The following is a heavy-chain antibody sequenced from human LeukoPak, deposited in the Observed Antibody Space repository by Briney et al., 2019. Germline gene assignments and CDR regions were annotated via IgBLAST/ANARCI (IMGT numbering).Heavy chain of an antibody. D-gene: IGHD3-3*01. CDR1: GYTFTGYG. Sequence: GASVKVSCKASGYTFTGYGIGWGRQAPGQGLEWMGWISAYNGNTNYAQKLQGRVTMTTDTSTSTAYMELRSLRSDDTAVYYCARTKNVLRFLEIDYWGQGTLVTVSS. V-gene: IGHV1-18*01. CDR3: ARTKNVLRFLEIDY. J-gene: IGHJ4*02. CDR2: ISAYNGNT.